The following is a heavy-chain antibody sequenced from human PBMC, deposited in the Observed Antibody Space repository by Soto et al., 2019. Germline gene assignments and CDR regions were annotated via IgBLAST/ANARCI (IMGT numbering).Heavy chain of an antibody. CDR2: ISGSGGST. Sequence: HPGGSLRLSCAASGFTFSSYAMSWVRQAPGKGLEWVSAISGSGGSTYYADSVKGRFTISRDNSKNTLYLQMNSLRAEDTAVYYCATPPLSFGDYWPLFDYWGQGTLVTVSS. J-gene: IGHJ4*02. CDR1: GFTFSSYA. D-gene: IGHD3-10*01. V-gene: IGHV3-23*01. CDR3: ATPPLSFGDYWPLFDY.